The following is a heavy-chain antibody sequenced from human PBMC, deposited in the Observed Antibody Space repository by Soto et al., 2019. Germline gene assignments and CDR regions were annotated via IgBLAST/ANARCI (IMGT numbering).Heavy chain of an antibody. V-gene: IGHV3-23*01. J-gene: IGHJ4*02. D-gene: IGHD1-1*01. CDR3: AKGRGQNWNVDY. CDR2: ISGSGGTA. CDR1: GFTFSSYA. Sequence: EVQLLESGGGSVQPGGSLRLSCAASGFTFSSYAMHWVRRPAGKGLEWVSSISGSGGTAYYADSVKGRFSISRDSLVNTLYLQMNSLRAEDTAVYYCAKGRGQNWNVDYWGQGTLVTVSP.